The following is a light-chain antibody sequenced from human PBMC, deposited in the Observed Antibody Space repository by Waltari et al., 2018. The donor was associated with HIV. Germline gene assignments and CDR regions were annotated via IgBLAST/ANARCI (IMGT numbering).Light chain of an antibody. V-gene: IGLV2-11*01. Sequence: QSALPQPRSVSGSPGQSVTISCSGTSRAVGGYNYVSWYQQHPGKAPKLMIYDVTERPSGVPDRFSGSKSGNTASLTISGLQADDEADYYCCSYAGRYTWVFGGGTELTVL. J-gene: IGLJ3*02. CDR1: SRAVGGYNY. CDR3: CSYAGRYTWV. CDR2: DVT.